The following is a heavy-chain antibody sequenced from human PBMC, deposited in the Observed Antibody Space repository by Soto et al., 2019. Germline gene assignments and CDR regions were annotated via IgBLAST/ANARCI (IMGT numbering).Heavy chain of an antibody. CDR3: AREVLMGATSPYYYYGMDV. CDR2: ISSSSSYI. V-gene: IGHV3-21*01. CDR1: VFTFSSYS. J-gene: IGHJ6*02. D-gene: IGHD1-26*01. Sequence: GGSLRLSCAASVFTFSSYSMNWVRQAPGKGLEWVSSISSSSSYIYYADSVKGRFTISRDNAKNSLYLQMNSLRAEDTAVYYCAREVLMGATSPYYYYGMDVWGQGTTVTVSS.